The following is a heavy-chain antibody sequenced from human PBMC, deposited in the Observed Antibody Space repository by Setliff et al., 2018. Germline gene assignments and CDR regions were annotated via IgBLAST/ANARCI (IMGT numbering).Heavy chain of an antibody. D-gene: IGHD3-3*01. CDR1: GYTFTSYG. V-gene: IGHV1-69*06. CDR2: IIPIFGTA. CDR3: ARGRHPPWSGYPYYYMDV. J-gene: IGHJ6*03. Sequence: SVKVSCKASGYTFTSYGISWVRQAPGQGLEWMGRIIPIFGTANYAQKLQGRVTITADKSTSTAYMELSSLRSEDTAVYYCARGRHPPWSGYPYYYMDVWGKGTTVTVSS.